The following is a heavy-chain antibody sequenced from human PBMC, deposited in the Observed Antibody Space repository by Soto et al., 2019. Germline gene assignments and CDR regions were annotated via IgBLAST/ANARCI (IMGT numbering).Heavy chain of an antibody. D-gene: IGHD4-17*01. V-gene: IGHV4-31*03. Sequence: QVQLQESGPGLVKPSQTLSLTCTVSGGSISSGGYYWSWIRQHPGKGLEWIGYIYYSGSTYYNPSLKSRVTISVDTSKNQFSLKLSSVTAADTAVYYCARLLRGDYGESRGGFWFDPWGQGTLVTVSS. J-gene: IGHJ5*02. CDR2: IYYSGST. CDR3: ARLLRGDYGESRGGFWFDP. CDR1: GGSISSGGYY.